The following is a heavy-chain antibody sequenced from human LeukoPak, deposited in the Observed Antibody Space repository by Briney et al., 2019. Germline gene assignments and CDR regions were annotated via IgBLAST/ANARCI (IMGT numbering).Heavy chain of an antibody. D-gene: IGHD3-10*02. V-gene: IGHV3-48*03. J-gene: IGHJ6*04. CDR2: ISSSGSTI. CDR1: GFTFSSYE. CDR3: AELGITMIGGV. Sequence: GGSLTLSCAASGFTFSSYEINWVPNAPGKGREWVSFISSSGSTIYSAASVKGRFTICRDNAKTSLYLQMNSLRAEDTAVYYCAELGITMIGGVWGKGTTVTISS.